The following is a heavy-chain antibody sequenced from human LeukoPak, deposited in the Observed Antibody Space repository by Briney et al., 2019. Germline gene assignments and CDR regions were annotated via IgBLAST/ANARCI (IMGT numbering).Heavy chain of an antibody. D-gene: IGHD3-22*01. V-gene: IGHV4-59*01. CDR1: GGSISSYY. J-gene: IGHJ3*02. Sequence: SETLSLTCTVSGGSISSYYWSWIRQPPGKGLEWIGYIYYSGSTNYNPSLKSRVTISVDTSKNQFSLKLSSVTAADTAVYYCARVWGNDSSGYYYPLDAFDIWGQGTMVTVSS. CDR3: ARVWGNDSSGYYYPLDAFDI. CDR2: IYYSGST.